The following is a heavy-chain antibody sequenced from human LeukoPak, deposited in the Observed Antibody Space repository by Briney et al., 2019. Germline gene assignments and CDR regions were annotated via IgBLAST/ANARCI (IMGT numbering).Heavy chain of an antibody. J-gene: IGHJ4*02. CDR3: ARDIGYYYDSSGPRNYFDY. D-gene: IGHD3-22*01. Sequence: ASVKVSCKASGYTFTSYDINWVRQATGQGLEWMGWMNPNSGNTGYAQKFQGRVTITRDTSASTAYMELSSLRSEDTAVYYCARDIGYYYDSSGPRNYFDYWGQGTLVTVSS. V-gene: IGHV1-8*01. CDR1: GYTFTSYD. CDR2: MNPNSGNT.